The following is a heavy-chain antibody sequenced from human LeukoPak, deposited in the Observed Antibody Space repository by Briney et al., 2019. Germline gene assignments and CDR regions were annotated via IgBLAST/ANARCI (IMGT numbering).Heavy chain of an antibody. J-gene: IGHJ4*02. D-gene: IGHD3-22*01. V-gene: IGHV3-21*01. Sequence: SLRLSCAASGFTFSSYSMNWVRPAPGKGLEWVSSISTGSSFIYYADSVKGRFTISRDIAKNSLYLQMNSLRAEDTAVYYCARTDYYDKSIDYWGQGTLVTVSS. CDR2: ISTGSSFI. CDR1: GFTFSSYS. CDR3: ARTDYYDKSIDY.